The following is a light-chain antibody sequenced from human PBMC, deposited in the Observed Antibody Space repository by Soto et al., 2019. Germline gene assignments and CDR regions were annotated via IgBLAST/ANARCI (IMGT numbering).Light chain of an antibody. CDR1: SAHSSNL. Sequence: QPVLTQSSSASASLGSSVKLTCTLSSAHSSNLIAWHQQQTGKAPRYFMKVGGRGGYTKGSGVPDRFSGSSSGADRYPTISSLQFGDEADDYCETWDSEATVFGGGTKVT. CDR2: VGGRGGY. CDR3: ETWDSEATV. V-gene: IGLV4-60*02. J-gene: IGLJ3*02.